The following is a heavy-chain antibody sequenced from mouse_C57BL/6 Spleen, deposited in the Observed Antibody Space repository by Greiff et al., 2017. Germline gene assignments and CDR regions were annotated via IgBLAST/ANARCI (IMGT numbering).Heavy chain of an antibody. Sequence: EVMLVESGGGLVKPGGSLKLSCAASGFTFRDYGMHWVRQAPEKGLEWVAYISSGSSTIYYAATVKGRFTISRDNAKNTLFLQMTSLRSEYTAMYYCARDYYGSSHYYAMDYWGQGTSVTVSS. D-gene: IGHD1-1*01. CDR2: ISSGSSTI. J-gene: IGHJ4*01. CDR3: ARDYYGSSHYYAMDY. CDR1: GFTFRDYG. V-gene: IGHV5-17*01.